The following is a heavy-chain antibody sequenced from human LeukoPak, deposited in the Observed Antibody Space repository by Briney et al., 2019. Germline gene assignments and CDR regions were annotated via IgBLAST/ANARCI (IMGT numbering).Heavy chain of an antibody. D-gene: IGHD5-18*01. CDR3: AREPGYSYGQYDY. CDR1: GFTFSSYE. CDR2: ISSSGSTI. J-gene: IGHJ4*02. V-gene: IGHV3-48*03. Sequence: GGSLRLSCAASGFTFSSYEMNWVRQAPGKGLKWVSYISSSGSTIYYADSVKGRFTISRDNAKNSLYLQMNSLRAEDTAVYYCAREPGYSYGQYDYWGQGTLVTVSS.